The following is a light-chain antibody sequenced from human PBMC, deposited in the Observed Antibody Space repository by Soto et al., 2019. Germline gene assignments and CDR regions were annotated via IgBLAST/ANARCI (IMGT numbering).Light chain of an antibody. J-gene: IGKJ2*01. CDR3: QQSYNTPYP. V-gene: IGKV1-39*01. CDR1: QSITSY. Sequence: DIQMTQSPSSLSASVGDRVTITCRASQSITSYLNWYQQKPGKAPKLLIYAASSLQSGVPSNVSGSGSGTDFTLTISSLHPEDVATYYCQQSYNTPYPFGQGTKLEIK. CDR2: AAS.